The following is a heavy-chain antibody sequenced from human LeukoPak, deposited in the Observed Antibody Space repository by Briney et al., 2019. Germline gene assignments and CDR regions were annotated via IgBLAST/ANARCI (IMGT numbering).Heavy chain of an antibody. CDR1: GGSISSGLYY. CDR3: ARDHAVGYCSGTNCPDDGHMDV. CDR2: IYTSGST. D-gene: IGHD2-2*01. Sequence: SQTLSLTCTVSGGSISSGLYYWGWIRQPAGKGLEWIGRIYTSGSTNYNPSLKSRVTISVDTSKNQFSLKLNSVTAADTAVYYCARDHAVGYCSGTNCPDDGHMDVWGKGTTVTVSS. V-gene: IGHV4-61*02. J-gene: IGHJ6*03.